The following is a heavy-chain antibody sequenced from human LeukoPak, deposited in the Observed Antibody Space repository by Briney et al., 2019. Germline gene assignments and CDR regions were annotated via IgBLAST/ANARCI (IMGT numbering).Heavy chain of an antibody. J-gene: IGHJ4*02. D-gene: IGHD5-18*01. CDR2: VIPIFGTA. CDR3: ARGDTADPYYFDY. Sequence: GASVKVSCKASGGTFSSYAISWVRQAPGQGLEWMGGVIPIFGTANYAQKFQGRVTITADESTSTAYMELSSLRSEDTAVYYCARGDTADPYYFDYWGQGTLVTVSS. V-gene: IGHV1-69*13. CDR1: GGTFSSYA.